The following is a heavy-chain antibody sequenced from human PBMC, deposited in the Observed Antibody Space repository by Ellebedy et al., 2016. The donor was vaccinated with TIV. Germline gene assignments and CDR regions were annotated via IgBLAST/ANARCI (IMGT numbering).Heavy chain of an antibody. D-gene: IGHD6-13*01. CDR3: AREEKQQLVRLGAFDI. CDR1: RFTFTSSA. Sequence: SVKVSXKASRFTFTSSAVQWVRQARGQRLEWIGWIVVGSGNTSYAQKFQGRVTMTRDTSTSTVYMELSSLRSEDTAVYYCAREEKQQLVRLGAFDIWGQGTMVTVSS. CDR2: IVVGSGNT. V-gene: IGHV1-58*01. J-gene: IGHJ3*02.